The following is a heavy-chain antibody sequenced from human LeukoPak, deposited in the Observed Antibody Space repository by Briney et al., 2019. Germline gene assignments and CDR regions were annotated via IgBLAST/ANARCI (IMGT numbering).Heavy chain of an antibody. V-gene: IGHV3-33*01. CDR1: GFTFSSYG. D-gene: IGHD2-8*01. CDR2: IWYDGSNK. CDR3: ARDARCYDY. J-gene: IGHJ4*02. Sequence: GGSLRLSCAASGFTFSSYGMHWVRQAPGKGVEWVAVIWYDGSNKYYADSVKGRFTISRDNSKNTLYLQMNSLRAEHTAVYYCARDARCYDYWGQGTLVTVSS.